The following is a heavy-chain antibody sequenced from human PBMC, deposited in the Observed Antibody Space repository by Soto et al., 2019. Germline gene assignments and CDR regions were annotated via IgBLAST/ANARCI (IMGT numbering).Heavy chain of an antibody. CDR2: MNPNSGNT. CDR3: ARARPYCSGGSCSFDY. Sequence: ASVKVSCKASGYTFTSYDINWVRQATGQGLEWMGWMNPNSGNTGYAQKFQGRVTMTRNTSISTAYMELSSLRSEDTAVYYCARARPYCSGGSCSFDYWGQGTLVTVSS. V-gene: IGHV1-8*01. J-gene: IGHJ4*02. CDR1: GYTFTSYD. D-gene: IGHD2-15*01.